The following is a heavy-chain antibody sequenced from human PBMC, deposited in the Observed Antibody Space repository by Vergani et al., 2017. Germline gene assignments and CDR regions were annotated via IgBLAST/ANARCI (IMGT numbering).Heavy chain of an antibody. CDR1: GFTFSSYE. CDR2: ISSSGSTI. J-gene: IGHJ6*02. Sequence: EVQLVESGGGLVQPGGSLRLSCAASGFTFSSYEMNWVRQAPGKGLEWVSYISSSGSTIYYADSVKGRFTISRDNAKNSLYLQMNSLRAEDTAVYYCARENFVDTAMDYYYGMDVWGQGITVTVSS. CDR3: ARENFVDTAMDYYYGMDV. V-gene: IGHV3-48*03. D-gene: IGHD5-18*01.